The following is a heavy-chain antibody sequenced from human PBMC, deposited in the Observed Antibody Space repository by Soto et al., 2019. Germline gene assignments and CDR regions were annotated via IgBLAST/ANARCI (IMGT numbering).Heavy chain of an antibody. CDR1: GFTFSSYP. V-gene: IGHV3-23*01. Sequence: EVQLLGSGGGLVRPGGSLRLSCAGSGFTFSSYPMSWVRQAPGKGPEWVAATKAAGGDTYYADSVKGRFTISRDNFNDILYLQMNSLTVEDTAMYYCKRDVVASSPPGADYWGQGTLVTVSS. CDR2: TKAAGGDT. J-gene: IGHJ4*02. CDR3: KRDVVASSPPGADY. D-gene: IGHD5-12*01.